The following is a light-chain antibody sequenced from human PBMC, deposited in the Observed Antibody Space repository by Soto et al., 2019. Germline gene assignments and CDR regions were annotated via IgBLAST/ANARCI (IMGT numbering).Light chain of an antibody. CDR3: QQRSNWPPIT. CDR1: QSVSRY. V-gene: IGKV3-11*01. CDR2: DAS. Sequence: EIVWTQSPATLSLSPGERATLSCRASQSVSRYLAWYQQKPGQAPRLLIYDASNRATGIPARFSGSGSGTDFTLTISSLEPEDFAVYYCQQRSNWPPITFGQGTKVDIK. J-gene: IGKJ1*01.